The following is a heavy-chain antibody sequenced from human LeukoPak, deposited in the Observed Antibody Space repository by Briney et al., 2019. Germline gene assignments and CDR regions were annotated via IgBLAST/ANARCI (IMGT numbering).Heavy chain of an antibody. CDR3: ARRHYYNGRAYYFLDY. J-gene: IGHJ4*02. V-gene: IGHV4-59*01. D-gene: IGHD3-22*01. Sequence: PSETLSLTCTVSGGSISSYYWSWIRQPPGKGLEWIGYIYYSGSTNYSPSLKSRVTISLHTSKNQFSLRLSSLTAADTAVYYCARRHYYNGRAYYFLDYWGQGTLVTVSS. CDR2: IYYSGST. CDR1: GGSISSYY.